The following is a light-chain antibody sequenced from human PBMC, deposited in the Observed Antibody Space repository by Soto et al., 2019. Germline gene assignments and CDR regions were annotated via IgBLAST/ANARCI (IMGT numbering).Light chain of an antibody. CDR3: QHYNNWLGT. CDR2: GAS. J-gene: IGKJ4*01. Sequence: EIVVTQSPALLSVSPGERVTLSCRASQSVISSIAWYQQKLGQAPRLLIYGASTRATGIPARFSGSGSGTEFFRTISRLQSEDFAMYYWQHYNNWLGTFGGGTKVEIK. V-gene: IGKV3-15*01. CDR1: QSVISS.